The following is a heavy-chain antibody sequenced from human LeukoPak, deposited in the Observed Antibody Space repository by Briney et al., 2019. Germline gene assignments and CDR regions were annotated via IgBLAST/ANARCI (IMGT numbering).Heavy chain of an antibody. CDR1: GFTFSSYG. CDR2: IRYDGSNK. J-gene: IGHJ4*02. V-gene: IGHV3-30*02. Sequence: GSLRLSCAASGFTFSSYGMHWVRQAPGKGLEWVAFIRYDGSNKYYADSVKGRFTISRDNSKKTLYLQMNSLRAEDTAVYYCAKGLPWYSSGWYYFDYWGQGTLVTVSS. D-gene: IGHD6-19*01. CDR3: AKGLPWYSSGWYYFDY.